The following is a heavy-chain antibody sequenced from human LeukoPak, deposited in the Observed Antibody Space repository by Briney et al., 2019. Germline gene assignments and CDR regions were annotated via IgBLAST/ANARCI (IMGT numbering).Heavy chain of an antibody. Sequence: ASVKVSCKASGCTFTSYGICWVPQAPGQGLEWMGWISAYNGNTNYAQKLQGRVTKTTDTSTSTAYMELRSLRSDDTAVYYCARGLLWFGELLKYFDYWGQGTLVTVSS. D-gene: IGHD3-10*01. CDR3: ARGLLWFGELLKYFDY. V-gene: IGHV1-18*01. CDR2: ISAYNGNT. CDR1: GCTFTSYG. J-gene: IGHJ4*02.